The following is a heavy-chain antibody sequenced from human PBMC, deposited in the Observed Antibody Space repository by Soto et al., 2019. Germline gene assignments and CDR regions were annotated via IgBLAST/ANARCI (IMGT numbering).Heavy chain of an antibody. CDR2: IVVGSGNT. CDR1: GFTFTSSA. V-gene: IGHV1-58*01. D-gene: IGHD1-26*01. J-gene: IGHJ3*02. CDR3: AADRKLSGSLTPDAFDI. Sequence: VASVKVSCKASGFTFTSSAVHWVRQARGQRLELIGWIVVGSGNTNYAQKFQERVTITRDMSTSTAYMELSSLRSEDTAVYYCAADRKLSGSLTPDAFDIWGQGTMVTV.